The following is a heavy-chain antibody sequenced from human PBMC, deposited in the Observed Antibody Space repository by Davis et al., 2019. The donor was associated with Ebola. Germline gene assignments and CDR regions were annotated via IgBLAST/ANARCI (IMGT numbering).Heavy chain of an antibody. D-gene: IGHD3-22*01. J-gene: IGHJ3*02. CDR2: ISAYNGNT. V-gene: IGHV1-18*01. CDR1: GYTFTSYG. CDR3: ARRLGSGYQEDAFDI. Sequence: ALVKVSCKASGYTFTSYGISWVRQAPGQGLEWMGWISAYNGNTNYAQKLQGRVTMTTDTSTSTAYMELRSLRSDDTAVYYCARRLGSGYQEDAFDIWGQGTMVTVSS.